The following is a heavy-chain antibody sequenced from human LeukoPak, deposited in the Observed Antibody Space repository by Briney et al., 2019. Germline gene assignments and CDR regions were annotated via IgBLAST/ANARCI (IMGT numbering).Heavy chain of an antibody. CDR1: GFTFSNYA. J-gene: IGHJ4*02. CDR2: IYSGGST. D-gene: IGHD3-10*01. Sequence: QPGGSLRLSCAASGFTFSNYAMAWVRQAPGKGLEWVSVIYSGGSTYYADSVKGRFTISRDNSKNTLYLQMNSLRAEDTAVYYCAKDREYYYGSGFDYWGQGTLVTVSS. V-gene: IGHV3-66*01. CDR3: AKDREYYYGSGFDY.